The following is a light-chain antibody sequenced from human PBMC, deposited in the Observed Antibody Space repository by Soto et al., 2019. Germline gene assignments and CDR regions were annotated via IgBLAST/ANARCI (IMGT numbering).Light chain of an antibody. CDR1: QRVGIN. CDR3: QQYGGLPRT. CDR2: GAS. J-gene: IGKJ1*01. V-gene: IGKV3-20*01. Sequence: EIVLTQSPGTLSLSPGDRATLSCRASQRVGINLAWYQQKPGQAPRLLIYGASNRATGIPDRFSGSESGTDFTLTISRLEPEDFAVYYCQQYGGLPRTFGQGTKVDIK.